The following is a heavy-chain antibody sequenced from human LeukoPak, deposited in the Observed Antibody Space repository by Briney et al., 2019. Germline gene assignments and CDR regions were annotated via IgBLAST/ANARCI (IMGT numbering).Heavy chain of an antibody. V-gene: IGHV4-31*03. CDR2: IYYGGST. CDR1: RVLISSGAYY. CDR3: ARAQSYSRIRGWSSVS. Sequence: SETLSLTCTVSRVLISSGAYYWNRIPQPPGEGLEWIGYIYYGGSTYYNPSLKSRVTISVDMSQRQFSLNLSSVTAADTGVYFCARAQSYSRIRGWSSVSGGQGTLVTVSS. D-gene: IGHD6-19*01. J-gene: IGHJ4*02.